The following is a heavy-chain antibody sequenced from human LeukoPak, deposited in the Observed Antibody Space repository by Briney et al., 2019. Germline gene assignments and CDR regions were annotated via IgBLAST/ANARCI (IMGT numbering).Heavy chain of an antibody. J-gene: IGHJ4*02. V-gene: IGHV4-59*08. Sequence: PSETLSLTCTVSGGSISSYYWSWIRQPPGKGLEWIGYIYDSVNTNYNPSLKSRVTISVDTSKNQFSLKVSSVTAADTAVYYCARPAGRDYWYYFDFWGQGTLVTVSS. CDR2: IYDSVNT. CDR3: ARPAGRDYWYYFDF. CDR1: GGSISSYY. D-gene: IGHD2/OR15-2a*01.